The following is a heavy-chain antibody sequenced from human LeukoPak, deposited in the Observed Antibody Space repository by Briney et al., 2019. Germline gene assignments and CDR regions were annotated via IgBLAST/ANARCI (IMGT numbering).Heavy chain of an antibody. CDR2: ISAYNGNT. Sequence: ASVKVSCKASGYTFTSYGISWVRQAPGQGLEWTGWISAYNGNTNYAQKLQGRVTMTTDTSTSTAYMELRSLRSDDTAVYYCARGRGTTVSTPIDYWGQGTLVSVSS. J-gene: IGHJ4*02. V-gene: IGHV1-18*01. D-gene: IGHD4-17*01. CDR1: GYTFTSYG. CDR3: ARGRGTTVSTPIDY.